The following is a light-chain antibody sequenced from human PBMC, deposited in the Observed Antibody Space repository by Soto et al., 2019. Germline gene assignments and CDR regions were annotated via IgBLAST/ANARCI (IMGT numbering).Light chain of an antibody. CDR3: SSYAGSNNWV. Sequence: QSALTQPPSASGSLGQSVTISCTGTSSDVGGYNYVSWYQHHPGKAPKLMIYEVSKRPSGVPNRFSGSKSGNTASLTVSGLQAEDEADYYCSSYAGSNNWVFGGGTKLNVL. J-gene: IGLJ3*02. CDR1: SSDVGGYNY. CDR2: EVS. V-gene: IGLV2-8*01.